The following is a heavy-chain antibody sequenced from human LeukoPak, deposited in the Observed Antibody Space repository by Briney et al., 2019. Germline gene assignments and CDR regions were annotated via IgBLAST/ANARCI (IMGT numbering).Heavy chain of an antibody. V-gene: IGHV5-51*01. CDR2: IYPGDSDT. J-gene: IGHJ6*03. CDR3: ARLRRSVGYYYYYMDV. CDR1: GYSFTSYW. D-gene: IGHD1-26*01. Sequence: SGESLKISCKGSGYSFTSYWIGWVRQMPGKGLEWMGIIYPGDSDTRYSPCFQGQVTISADKSISTAYLQWSSLKASDTAMYYCARLRRSVGYYYYYMDVWGKGTTVTVSS.